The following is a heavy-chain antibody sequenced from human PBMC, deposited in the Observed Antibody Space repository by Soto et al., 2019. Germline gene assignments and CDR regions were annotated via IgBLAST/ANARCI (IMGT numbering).Heavy chain of an antibody. CDR1: GGSISYYY. D-gene: IGHD3-22*01. V-gene: IGHV4-59*01. J-gene: IGHJ3*01. CDR2: IYHSVST. Sequence: SETLSLTCSVPGGSISYYYWSWIRQPPGKGLERIGYIYHSVSTDYNPSLKSRVTISVDTSKNQFSLVLSSVTAADTALYYCARDRGVSSGPTFQYAFNVLARGTPVTVSS. CDR3: ARDRGVSSGPTFQYAFNV.